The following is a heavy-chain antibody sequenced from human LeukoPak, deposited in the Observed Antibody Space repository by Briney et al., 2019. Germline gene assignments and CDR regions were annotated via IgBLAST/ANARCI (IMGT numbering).Heavy chain of an antibody. CDR1: GYTFTGYY. V-gene: IGHV1-2*02. CDR3: ARDNPDILTGSPPPYYFDY. Sequence: ASAKVSCKASGYTFTGYYMHWVRQAPGQGLEWMGWINPNSGGTNYAQKFQGRVTMTRDTSISTAYMELSRLRSDDTAVYYCARDNPDILTGSPPPYYFDYWGQGTLVTVSS. J-gene: IGHJ4*02. CDR2: INPNSGGT. D-gene: IGHD3-9*01.